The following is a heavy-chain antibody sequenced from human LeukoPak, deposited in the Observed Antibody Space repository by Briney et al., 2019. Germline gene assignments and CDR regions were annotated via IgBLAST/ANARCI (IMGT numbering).Heavy chain of an antibody. CDR3: AREGEITIFGVAT. Sequence: GGSQRLSCAASGFTFSSYWMSWVRQAPGKGLEWVANKTQDGSEKYYVDSVKGRFTISSDNAKNSLYLQMNQLRAEDTAVYYCAREGEITIFGVATGGQGTLVTVSS. D-gene: IGHD3-3*01. J-gene: IGHJ4*02. CDR1: GFTFSSYW. V-gene: IGHV3-7*01. CDR2: KTQDGSEK.